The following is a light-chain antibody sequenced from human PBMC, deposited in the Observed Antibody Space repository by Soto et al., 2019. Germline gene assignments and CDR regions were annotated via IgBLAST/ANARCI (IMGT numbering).Light chain of an antibody. CDR3: QQYYSTPYT. V-gene: IGKV4-1*01. CDR1: QSVLYSSNNKNY. CDR2: WAS. J-gene: IGKJ2*01. Sequence: DIVMTQSPDSLAVSLGERATINCKSSQSVLYSSNNKNYLAWYQQKPGQPPKLLIYWASTRESGVPDRFSGSGSGTDFTLTISSLQAEDVAVYYCQQYYSTPYTFGQVTTLEIK.